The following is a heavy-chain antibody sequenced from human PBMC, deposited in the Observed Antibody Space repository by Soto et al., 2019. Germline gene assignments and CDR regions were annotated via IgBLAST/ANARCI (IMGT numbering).Heavy chain of an antibody. V-gene: IGHV4-31*03. Sequence: SETLSLTYTVSGGSIIGGGYYWSWINQNPGKGLEWIGYIYYSGSTYYNPSLKSRVTISVDTSKNQFSLKLSSVTAADTAVYYCARERYSYGFDYWGQGTLVTVSS. CDR3: ARERYSYGFDY. J-gene: IGHJ4*02. CDR2: IYYSGST. D-gene: IGHD5-18*01. CDR1: GGSIIGGGYY.